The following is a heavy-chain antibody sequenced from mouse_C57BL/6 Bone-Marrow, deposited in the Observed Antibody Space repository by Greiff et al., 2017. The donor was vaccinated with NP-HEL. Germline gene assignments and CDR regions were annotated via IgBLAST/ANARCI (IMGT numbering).Heavy chain of an antibody. Sequence: EVQLVESGPGLVKPSQSLSLTCSVTGYSITSGYYWNWIRQFPGNKLEWMGYISYDGSNNYNPSLKNRISITRDTSKNQFFLKLNSVTTEDTATYYCAREYYGSPLFAYWGQGTLVTVSA. CDR2: ISYDGSN. CDR1: GYSITSGYY. V-gene: IGHV3-6*01. D-gene: IGHD1-1*01. J-gene: IGHJ3*01. CDR3: AREYYGSPLFAY.